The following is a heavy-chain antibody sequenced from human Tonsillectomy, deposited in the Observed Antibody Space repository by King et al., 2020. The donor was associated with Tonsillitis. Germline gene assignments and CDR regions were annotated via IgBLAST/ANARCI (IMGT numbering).Heavy chain of an antibody. J-gene: IGHJ4*02. D-gene: IGHD3-10*01. CDR3: ARGQQWLGGDFDH. CDR1: GFSFRSYW. Sequence: EVQLVESGGDLVQPGGSLRLSCAASGFSFRSYWMSWVRQAPGKGLEWVANINPDGSEKNYVDSVKGRFTMSRDNAKNSLYLQMNSLRAEDTAVYYCARGQQWLGGDFDHWGQGAQVTVSS. V-gene: IGHV3-7*01. CDR2: INPDGSEK.